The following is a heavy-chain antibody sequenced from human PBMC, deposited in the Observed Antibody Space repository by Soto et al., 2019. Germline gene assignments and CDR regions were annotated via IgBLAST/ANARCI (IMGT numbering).Heavy chain of an antibody. CDR2: ISGSGGST. D-gene: IGHD1-1*01. CDR1: GFTFSSYA. CDR3: AKGTALLVPKSSDY. J-gene: IGHJ4*02. Sequence: GGSLRLSCAASGFTFSSYAISWVRQAPGKGLEWVSAISGSGGSTYYADSVKGRFTISRDNSKNTLYLQMNSLRTEDTAVYYCAKGTALLVPKSSDYWGQGTLVTVSS. V-gene: IGHV3-23*01.